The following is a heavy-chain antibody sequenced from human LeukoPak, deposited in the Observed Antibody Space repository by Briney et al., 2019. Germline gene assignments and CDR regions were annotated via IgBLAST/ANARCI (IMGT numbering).Heavy chain of an antibody. J-gene: IGHJ5*02. CDR2: ISSSSSYI. D-gene: IGHD6-19*01. CDR3: ARDVASSGWFDP. CDR1: GFTFSSYN. Sequence: GGSLRLSCAASGFTFSSYNMNWVRQAPGKGLEWVSSISSSSSYIYYADSVKGRFTISRDNAKNSLYLQMNSLRAEDTAVYYCARDVASSGWFDPWGQGTLVTVSS. V-gene: IGHV3-21*01.